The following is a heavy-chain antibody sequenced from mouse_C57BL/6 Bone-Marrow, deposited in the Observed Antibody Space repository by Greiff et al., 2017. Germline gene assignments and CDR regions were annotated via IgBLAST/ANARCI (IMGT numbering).Heavy chain of an antibody. D-gene: IGHD1-1*01. CDR1: GYTFTSYW. J-gene: IGHJ1*03. CDR2: INPSNGGT. V-gene: IGHV1-53*01. CDR3: ARLLRWENWYFDV. Sequence: QVHVKQPGTELVKPGASVKLSCKASGYTFTSYWMHWVKQRPGQGLEWIGNINPSNGGTNYNEKFKSKATLTVDKSSSTAYMQLSSLTSEDSAVYYCARLLRWENWYFDVWGTGTTVTVSS.